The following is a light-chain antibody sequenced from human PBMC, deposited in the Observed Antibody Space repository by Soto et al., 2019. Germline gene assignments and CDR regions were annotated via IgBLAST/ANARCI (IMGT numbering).Light chain of an antibody. J-gene: IGLJ1*01. CDR2: GHT. CDR1: SSNIGAGYE. CDR3: HSYDSSLSDYV. Sequence: QSVLTQPPSVSGAPGQRVTISCTGSSSNIGAGYEVHWYQQVPGTAPKLVIYGHTNRPSGVPDRFSGSKSGTSASLVITGLQAEDEADYYCHSYDSSLSDYVFGTGTKLTVL. V-gene: IGLV1-40*01.